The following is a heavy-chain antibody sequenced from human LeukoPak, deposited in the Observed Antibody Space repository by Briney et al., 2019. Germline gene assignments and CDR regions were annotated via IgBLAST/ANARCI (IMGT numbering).Heavy chain of an antibody. J-gene: IGHJ4*02. CDR3: VRGCSSTSCYPFDY. V-gene: IGHV3-9*01. CDR1: GFTFDDYA. Sequence: GRSLRLSCAASGFTFDDYAMHWVRQAPGKGLEWVSGISWNSGSIGYADSVKGRFTISRDNARNTLYMQMNSLRAEDTAVYYCVRGCSSTSCYPFDYWGQGTLVTVSS. CDR2: ISWNSGSI. D-gene: IGHD2-2*01.